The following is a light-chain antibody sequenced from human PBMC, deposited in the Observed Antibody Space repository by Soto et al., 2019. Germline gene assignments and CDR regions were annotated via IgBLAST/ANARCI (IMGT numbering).Light chain of an antibody. CDR3: QQRHYWPLT. Sequence: EIAMTQSPATLSVSPGERATLSCRASQSISTELAWYQQIPGQPPRLLIYSASTRATGVPARFTGSGSGSGFTLTFSGLQSEDFAICYCQQRHYWPLTFGQGTRLQI. CDR2: SAS. J-gene: IGKJ2*01. CDR1: QSISTE. V-gene: IGKV3-15*01.